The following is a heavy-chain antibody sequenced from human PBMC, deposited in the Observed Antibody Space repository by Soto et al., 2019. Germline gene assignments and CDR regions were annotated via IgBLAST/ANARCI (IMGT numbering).Heavy chain of an antibody. V-gene: IGHV1-69*13. CDR3: AREGNSSGWFGTYFDY. J-gene: IGHJ4*02. D-gene: IGHD6-19*01. CDR1: GDTSSSYA. CDR2: IIPIFGTA. Sequence: SVKVSCKASGDTSSSYAISWVRQAPGQGLEWMGGIIPIFGTANYAQKFQGRVTITADESTSTAYMELSSLRSEDTAVYYCAREGNSSGWFGTYFDYWGQGTMVTV.